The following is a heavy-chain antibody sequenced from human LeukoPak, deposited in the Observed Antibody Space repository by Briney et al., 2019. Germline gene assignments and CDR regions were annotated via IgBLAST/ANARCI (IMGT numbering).Heavy chain of an antibody. Sequence: GGSLRLSCAASGFTVSSNYMAWVRQAPGKGLEWASVIYSGGNTYYADSVKGRFSISRDNSKNTVYLQMNSLRAEDTAVYYCARLVTGTTVINSGWFDPWGQGTLVTVSS. CDR1: GFTVSSNY. D-gene: IGHD4-23*01. CDR3: ARLVTGTTVINSGWFDP. V-gene: IGHV3-66*04. J-gene: IGHJ5*02. CDR2: IYSGGNT.